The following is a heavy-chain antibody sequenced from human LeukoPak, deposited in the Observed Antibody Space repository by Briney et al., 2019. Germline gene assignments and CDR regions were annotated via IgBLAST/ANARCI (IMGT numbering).Heavy chain of an antibody. CDR3: ARVLDGYTDY. CDR1: GFTFSSYG. CDR2: IWYDGSNK. Sequence: GGSLRLSCAASGFTFSSYGMHWVHQAPGKGLEWGAVIWYDGSNKYYADSVKGRFTISRDNSKNTLYLQMNSLRAEDTAVYYCARVLDGYTDYWGQGTLVTVSS. D-gene: IGHD5-24*01. V-gene: IGHV3-33*01. J-gene: IGHJ4*02.